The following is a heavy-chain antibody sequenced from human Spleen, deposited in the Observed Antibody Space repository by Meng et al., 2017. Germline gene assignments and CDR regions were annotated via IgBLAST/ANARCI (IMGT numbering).Heavy chain of an antibody. J-gene: IGHJ4*02. CDR1: GYTFTTYY. Sequence: ASVKVSCKASGYTFTTYYIHWVRQAPGQGLEWMGIINPSAGHTNYAQKFQGRVTMTRDTSTSTVSMELTSLRSEDTAVYYCARVKRVYSGNDYQPTFDYWGQGTLVTVSS. CDR2: INPSAGHT. CDR3: ARVKRVYSGNDYQPTFDY. D-gene: IGHD5-12*01. V-gene: IGHV1-46*01.